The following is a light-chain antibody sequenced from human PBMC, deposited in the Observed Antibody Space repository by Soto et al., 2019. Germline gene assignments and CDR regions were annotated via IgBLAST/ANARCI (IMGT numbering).Light chain of an antibody. CDR1: SSDIGGYKY. CDR2: DVT. V-gene: IGLV2-11*01. J-gene: IGLJ3*02. CDR3: CSFAGSWV. Sequence: QSALTQPRSVSGSPGQSVAISCTGTSSDIGGYKYVSWYQQHPGKAPKLIIYDVTKRPSGVPDRFSGSKSGNTASLTVSGLQADDEAEYYCCSFAGSWVFGGGTKLTVL.